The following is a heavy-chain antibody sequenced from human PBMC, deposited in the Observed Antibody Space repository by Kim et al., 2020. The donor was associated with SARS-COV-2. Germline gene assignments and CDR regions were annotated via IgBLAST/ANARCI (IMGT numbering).Heavy chain of an antibody. CDR3: ARYEPGHSGSYYFHSPRDAFDI. D-gene: IGHD1-26*01. V-gene: IGHV1-69*13. CDR2: IIPIFGTA. J-gene: IGHJ3*02. CDR1: GGTFSSYA. Sequence: SVKVSCKASGGTFSSYAISWVRQAPGQGLEWMGGIIPIFGTANYAQKFQGRVTITADESTSTAYMELSSLRSEDTAVYYCARYEPGHSGSYYFHSPRDAFDIWGQGTMVTVSS.